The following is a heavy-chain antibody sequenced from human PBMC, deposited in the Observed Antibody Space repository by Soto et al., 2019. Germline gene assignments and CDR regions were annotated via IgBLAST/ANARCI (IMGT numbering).Heavy chain of an antibody. J-gene: IGHJ4*02. CDR1: GGSITSSTYY. V-gene: IGHV4-39*01. D-gene: IGHD3-10*01. Sequence: QLQLQESGPGLVKPSETLSLTCTVSGGSITSSTYYWSWLRQPPGKGLEWVGNAHYSGSTYYNPSLKSRVTISVDTSEKQFSLKLSSVTAADTALYFCASQLWFGGSSYFDYWGQGTLVTVSS. CDR3: ASQLWFGGSSYFDY. CDR2: AHYSGST.